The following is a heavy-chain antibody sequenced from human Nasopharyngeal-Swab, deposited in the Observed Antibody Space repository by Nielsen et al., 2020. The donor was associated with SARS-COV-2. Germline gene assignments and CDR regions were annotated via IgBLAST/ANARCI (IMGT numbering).Heavy chain of an antibody. CDR2: IGQDGGGK. Sequence: GGSLRLSCAASGFTYWMNWVRQAPGKGLEWVGNIGQDGGGKKYVDSVKGRFTISRDNANNLLYLQMNSLRAEDTAVHYCVRDRGYYTFTDWGQGTLVTVSS. CDR3: VRDRGYYTFTD. J-gene: IGHJ4*02. V-gene: IGHV3-7*01. CDR1: GFTYW. D-gene: IGHD2/OR15-2a*01.